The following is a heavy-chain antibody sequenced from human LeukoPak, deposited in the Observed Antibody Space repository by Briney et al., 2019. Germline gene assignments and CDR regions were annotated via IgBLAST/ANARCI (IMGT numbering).Heavy chain of an antibody. V-gene: IGHV4-39*01. J-gene: IGHJ5*02. Sequence: ETLSLTCTVSGGSISSSSYYWGWIRQPPGKGLEWIGSIYYSGSTYYNPSLKSRVTISVDTSKNQFSLKLSSVTAADTAVYYCARQYYNMGATPNWFDPWGQGTLVTVSS. CDR1: GGSISSSSYY. D-gene: IGHD1-26*01. CDR2: IYYSGST. CDR3: ARQYYNMGATPNWFDP.